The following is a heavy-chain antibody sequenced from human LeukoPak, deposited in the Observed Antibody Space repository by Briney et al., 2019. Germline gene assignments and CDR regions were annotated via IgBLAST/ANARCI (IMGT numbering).Heavy chain of an antibody. V-gene: IGHV1-46*01. J-gene: IGHJ4*02. CDR2: ITPSGDST. CDR1: GDTFSSYY. CDR3: ARVPETNYYDSSGYYAH. D-gene: IGHD3-22*01. Sequence: GASVKVSCKASGDTFSSYYMHWVRQAPGQGLEWMGIITPSGDSTNYAQKFQGRVTITADESTSTAYMELSSLRSEDTAVYYCARVPETNYYDSSGYYAHWGQGTLVTVSS.